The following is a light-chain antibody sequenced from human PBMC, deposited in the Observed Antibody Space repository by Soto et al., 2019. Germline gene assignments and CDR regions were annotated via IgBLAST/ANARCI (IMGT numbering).Light chain of an antibody. CDR2: DAS. CDR3: QHYDNLPLT. Sequence: IQMTQSPSSLSASVGDRVAISCRASQDIYNYLNWYHQKPGKAPKLLIFDASNLERGVPSRFSGSGSRTHFSLSINNLQPEDVGTHFCQHYDNLPLTFGGGTKVDIK. J-gene: IGKJ4*01. V-gene: IGKV1-33*01. CDR1: QDIYNY.